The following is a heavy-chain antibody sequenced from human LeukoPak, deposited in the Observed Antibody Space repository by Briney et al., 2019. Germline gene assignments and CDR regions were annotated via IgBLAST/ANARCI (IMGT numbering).Heavy chain of an antibody. CDR2: IAHDESYE. V-gene: IGHV3-30*09. J-gene: IGHJ4*02. CDR3: AKSLFGSSGYSR. CDR1: GFTFSDYP. D-gene: IGHD3-22*01. Sequence: GTSLRLSCVTSGFTFSDYPMHWVRQAPGKGLEWVAVIAHDESYEFHADSVEGRFAISRDNSKNTLYLQMSSLRAEDTAVYYCAKSLFGSSGYSRWGQGTLVTVSS.